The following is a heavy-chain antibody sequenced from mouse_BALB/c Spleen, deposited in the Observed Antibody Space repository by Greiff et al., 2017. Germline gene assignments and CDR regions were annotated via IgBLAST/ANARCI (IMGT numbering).Heavy chain of an antibody. CDR3: ARQGLRHYFDY. J-gene: IGHJ2*01. V-gene: IGHV5-6*02. Sequence: EVKLEESGGDLVKPGGSLKLSCAASGFTFSSYGMSWVRQTPDKRLEWVATISSGGSYTYYPDSVKGRFTISRDNAKNTLYLQMSSLKSENTAMYYCARQGLRHYFDYWGQGTTLTVSS. CDR1: GFTFSSYG. CDR2: ISSGGSYT. D-gene: IGHD2-4*01.